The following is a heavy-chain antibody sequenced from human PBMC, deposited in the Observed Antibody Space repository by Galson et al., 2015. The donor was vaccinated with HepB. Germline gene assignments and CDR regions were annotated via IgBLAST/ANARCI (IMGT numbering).Heavy chain of an antibody. Sequence: FSISDYYMTWVRQAPGKGLEWVANINKDGSEKYYVDSVKGRFTISRDNAKRSLWLQMNSLRVEDTAVYYCVRDREVAGGGDWFDPWGQGTLVTVSS. J-gene: IGHJ5*02. CDR2: INKDGSEK. CDR3: VRDREVAGGGDWFDP. D-gene: IGHD6-13*01. CDR1: FSISDYY. V-gene: IGHV3-7*01.